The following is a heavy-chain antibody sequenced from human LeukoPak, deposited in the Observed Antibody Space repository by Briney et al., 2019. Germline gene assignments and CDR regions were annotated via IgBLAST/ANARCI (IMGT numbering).Heavy chain of an antibody. CDR3: ARILVQYYYYMDV. V-gene: IGHV4-39*01. J-gene: IGHJ6*03. Sequence: PSETLSLTCTVSDGSISSSGYYWGWIRQPPGKGLEWIGSMYYSGSTYYSPSLKSRVTISVGTSKNQFSLKLSSVTAADTAVYYCARILVQYYYYMDVWGKGTTVTVSS. D-gene: IGHD1-1*01. CDR2: MYYSGST. CDR1: DGSISSSGYY.